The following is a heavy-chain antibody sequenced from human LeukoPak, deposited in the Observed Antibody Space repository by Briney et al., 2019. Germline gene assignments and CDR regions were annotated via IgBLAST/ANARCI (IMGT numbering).Heavy chain of an antibody. D-gene: IGHD1-1*01. CDR2: IRYDGSNK. J-gene: IGHJ4*02. Sequence: AFIRYDGSNKYYADSVKGPFTISRDNSQNTLYLQINSLRAEDTAVYYCAKDRGAGTLDYWGQGTLVTVSS. V-gene: IGHV3-30*02. CDR3: AKDRGAGTLDY.